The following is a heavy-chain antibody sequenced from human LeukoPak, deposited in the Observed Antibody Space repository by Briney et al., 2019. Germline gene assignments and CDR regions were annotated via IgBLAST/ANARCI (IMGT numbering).Heavy chain of an antibody. J-gene: IGHJ4*02. CDR1: GFTFSSYW. V-gene: IGHV3-7*01. CDR2: IKQDGSEK. CDR3: TRDTGCSGGTCYSFYDY. D-gene: IGHD2-15*01. Sequence: PGGSLRLSCAASGFTFSSYWMTWVRQAPGKGLEWVANIKQDGSEKYVDSVKGRFTISRDNAENSLYLQMSSLRAEDTAVYYCTRDTGCSGGTCYSFYDYWGQGTLVTVSS.